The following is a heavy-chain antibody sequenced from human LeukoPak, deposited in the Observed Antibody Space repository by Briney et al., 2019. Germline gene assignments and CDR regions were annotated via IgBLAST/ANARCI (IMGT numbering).Heavy chain of an antibody. V-gene: IGHV3-33*01. CDR3: ARDSVADINDTGY. J-gene: IGHJ4*02. D-gene: IGHD3-9*01. CDR1: GFILKICG. Sequence: PGRSLRLSCTPWGFILKICGMHWLRQAPGKGLEWVAIIWYDGNNKFYADSVKGRFTISRDNSKNTLYLQMNSLRAEDTAVYDSARDSVADINDTGYWGQGTLVTVSS. CDR2: IWYDGNNK.